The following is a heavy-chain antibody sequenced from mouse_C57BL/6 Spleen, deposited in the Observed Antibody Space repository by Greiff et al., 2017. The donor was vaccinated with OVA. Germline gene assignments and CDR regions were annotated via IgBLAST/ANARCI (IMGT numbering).Heavy chain of an antibody. J-gene: IGHJ4*01. CDR3: ARSEDYDEVYAMDY. V-gene: IGHV1-64*01. CDR1: GYTFTSYW. CDR2: IHPNSGST. Sequence: VKLQQPGAELVKPGASVKLSCKASGYTFTSYWMHWVKQRPGQGLEWIGMIHPNSGSTNYNEKFKSKATLTVDKSSSTAYMQLSSLTSEDSAVYYCARSEDYDEVYAMDYWGQGTSVTVSS. D-gene: IGHD2-4*01.